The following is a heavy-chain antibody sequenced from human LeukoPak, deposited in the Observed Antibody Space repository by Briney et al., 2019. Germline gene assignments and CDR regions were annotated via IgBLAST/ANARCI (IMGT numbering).Heavy chain of an antibody. CDR1: GFTFDDHG. D-gene: IGHD3-3*01. J-gene: IGHJ6*03. CDR2: INWNGDST. V-gene: IGHV3-20*04. CDR3: ARDGRITIFGVVGYYYYYMDV. Sequence: GGSLRLSCAASGFTFDDHGMSWVRQAPGKGLEWVSGINWNGDSTGYADSVKGRFTVSRDNAKNSLYLQMNSLRPEDTALYYCARDGRITIFGVVGYYYYYMDVWGKGTTVTVSS.